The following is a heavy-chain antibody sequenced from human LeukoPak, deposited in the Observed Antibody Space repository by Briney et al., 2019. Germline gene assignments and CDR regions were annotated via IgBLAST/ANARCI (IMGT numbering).Heavy chain of an antibody. D-gene: IGHD4-17*01. CDR3: ASTYGDSTLSPFDY. Sequence: ASVKVSCKASGYTFTSYYMHWVRQAPGQGLEWMGIINPSGGSTSYAQKFQGRVTMTRDTSISTAYMELSRLRSDDTAVYYCASTYGDSTLSPFDYWGQGTLVTVSS. CDR2: INPSGGST. CDR1: GYTFTSYY. J-gene: IGHJ4*02. V-gene: IGHV1-46*01.